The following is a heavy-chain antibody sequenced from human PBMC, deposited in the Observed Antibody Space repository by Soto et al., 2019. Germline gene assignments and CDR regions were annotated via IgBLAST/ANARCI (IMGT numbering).Heavy chain of an antibody. CDR1: GGTFRSYA. CDR2: IIPILGIA. Sequence: QVQLVQSGAEVKKPGSSVKVSCKASGGTFRSYAMNWVRQAPGQGLEWMGRIIPILGIANYAQKFQGRVTITADKSTSTAYMELSSLRSEDTAVYYCASASGSYMHWGQGTLVTVSS. J-gene: IGHJ1*01. V-gene: IGHV1-69*04. CDR3: ASASGSYMH. D-gene: IGHD3-10*01.